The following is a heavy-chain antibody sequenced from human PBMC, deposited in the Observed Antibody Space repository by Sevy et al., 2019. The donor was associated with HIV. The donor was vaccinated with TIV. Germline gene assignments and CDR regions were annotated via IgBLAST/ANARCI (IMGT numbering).Heavy chain of an antibody. CDR3: TRYPAIDYGDYTPPPEYYFDY. V-gene: IGHV3-33*01. Sequence: GGSLRLSCAASGFIFSNYDMHWVRQAPGKGLEWVAVIWNDGNNKYYADSVKGRFTISRDNFKDTLYLQMNSLRAEDTAVYYCTRYPAIDYGDYTPPPEYYFDYWGQGALVTVSS. CDR1: GFIFSNYD. J-gene: IGHJ4*02. CDR2: IWNDGNNK. D-gene: IGHD4-17*01.